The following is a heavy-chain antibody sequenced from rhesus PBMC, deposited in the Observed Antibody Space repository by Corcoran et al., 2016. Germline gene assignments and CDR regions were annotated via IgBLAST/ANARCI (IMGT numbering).Heavy chain of an antibody. Sequence: QVQLVQPGPEVKKPGASVKLSCKASGSTFPRYYINGGRQAPGQGLEWIGWINPSNGNKGYAQKFQGRVTMTRDTSTSTAYMELSSLRYEDTAVYYCTRHPLTSLRPLDYWGQGVLVTVSS. CDR2: INPSNGNK. CDR1: GSTFPRYY. CDR3: TRHPLTSLRPLDY. V-gene: IGHV1S9*01. J-gene: IGHJ4*01. D-gene: IGHD3S6*01.